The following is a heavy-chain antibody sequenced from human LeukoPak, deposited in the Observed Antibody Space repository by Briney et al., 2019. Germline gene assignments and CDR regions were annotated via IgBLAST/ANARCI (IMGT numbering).Heavy chain of an antibody. CDR2: ISYDGSNK. J-gene: IGHJ3*02. CDR3: SVVAAHDAFDI. D-gene: IGHD2-15*01. Sequence: PGGSLRLSCAASGFTFSSYGMHWVRQAPGKGLEWVAVISYDGSNKYYADSVKGRFTISRDNSKNTLYLQMNSLRAEDTAVYYCSVVAAHDAFDIWGQGTMVTVSS. CDR1: GFTFSSYG. V-gene: IGHV3-30*03.